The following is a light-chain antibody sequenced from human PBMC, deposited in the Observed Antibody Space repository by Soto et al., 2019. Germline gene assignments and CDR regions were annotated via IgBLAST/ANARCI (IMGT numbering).Light chain of an antibody. Sequence: QSVLTQPPSVSGAPGQRVTISCTGSRSNIGAGNDVHWYQQLPGTAPKLLIYGNNNRPSGVPDRFSGSKSGTSASLAITGLXXXXXXXXXXQSYDSSLSGSVFGGGTKLTVL. CDR1: RSNIGAGND. V-gene: IGLV1-40*01. CDR3: QSYDSSLSGSV. J-gene: IGLJ2*01. CDR2: GNN.